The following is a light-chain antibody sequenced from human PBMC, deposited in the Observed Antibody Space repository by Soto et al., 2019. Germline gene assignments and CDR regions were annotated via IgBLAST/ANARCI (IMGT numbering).Light chain of an antibody. Sequence: QPVLTQSSSASASLGSSFKLTCPLISWHSSYNIAWHQQQPGKAPRYLMKLEGSGSYNKGSGVPDRFSGSSSGADRYLTISNLQSEDEADYYCETWDGYVVFGGGTQLTVL. CDR1: SWHSSYN. J-gene: IGLJ2*01. CDR3: ETWDGYVV. CDR2: LEGSGSY. V-gene: IGLV4-60*03.